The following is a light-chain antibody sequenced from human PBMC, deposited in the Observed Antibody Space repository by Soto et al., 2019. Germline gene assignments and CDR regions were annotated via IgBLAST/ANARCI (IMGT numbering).Light chain of an antibody. V-gene: IGLV2-14*03. CDR1: SSDVGAYDY. CDR3: SSYTSSSTRV. CDR2: EVS. J-gene: IGLJ1*01. Sequence: QCALTQPASVTRAAGQSLTISCTGTSSDVGAYDYVSWYQQHPDKAPKLMIYEVSNRPSGVSNRFSGSKSVNTATLTISGLQADDEADYYCSSYTSSSTRVFGTGTKVTVL.